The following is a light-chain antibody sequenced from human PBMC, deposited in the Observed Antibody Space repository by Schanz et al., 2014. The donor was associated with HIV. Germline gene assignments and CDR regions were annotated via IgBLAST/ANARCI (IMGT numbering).Light chain of an antibody. J-gene: IGLJ2*01. V-gene: IGLV1-47*02. CDR3: AAWDDSLSGRV. Sequence: QSVLTQPPSASGTPGQRVTISCSGSSSNFSSNAVNWYQQLPGTAPRLVIYNTFHRPSGVPDRFSGSQSGTSASLAISGLRSEDEADYYCAAWDDSLSGRVFGGGTKLTVL. CDR1: SSNFSSNA. CDR2: NTF.